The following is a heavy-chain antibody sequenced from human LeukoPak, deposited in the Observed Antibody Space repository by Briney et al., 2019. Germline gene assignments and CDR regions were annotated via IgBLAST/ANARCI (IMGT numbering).Heavy chain of an antibody. D-gene: IGHD5-24*01. CDR2: INHSGST. CDR1: GGSFSGYY. J-gene: IGHJ4*02. Sequence: PSETLSLTCAVYGGSFSGYYWSWIRQPPGKGLEWIGEINHSGSTNYNPSLKSRVTISVDTSKNQFSLKLSSVTAADTAVYYCARVGGYKPFDYWGQGTLVTVSS. V-gene: IGHV4-34*01. CDR3: ARVGGYKPFDY.